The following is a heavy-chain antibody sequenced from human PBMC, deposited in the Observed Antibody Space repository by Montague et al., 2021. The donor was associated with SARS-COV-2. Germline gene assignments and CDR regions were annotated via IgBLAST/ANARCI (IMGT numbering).Heavy chain of an antibody. CDR2: IRGDGDKT. CDR1: GFSFDTYG. CDR3: AKQRGPATTTFDY. J-gene: IGHJ4*02. Sequence: SLRLSCAASGFSFDTYGMSWVRQAPGQGLEWVSSIRGDGDKTYYSGSVKGRFTISRDTSSNTLNLQMNCLRAEDTAIYFCAKQRGPATTTFDYWGQGTLVTVSS. D-gene: IGHD1/OR15-1a*01. V-gene: IGHV3-23*01.